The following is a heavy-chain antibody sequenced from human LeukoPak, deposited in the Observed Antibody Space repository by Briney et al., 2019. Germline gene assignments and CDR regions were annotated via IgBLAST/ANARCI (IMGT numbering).Heavy chain of an antibody. Sequence: SETLSLTCTVSGGSISSSYWSWIRQPPGKGLEWIGYIYYSGSTNYNPSLKSRVTISVDTSKNQFSLKLSSVTAADTAVYYCARGPTNSLGGWFDPWGQGTLVTVSS. CDR1: GGSISSSY. D-gene: IGHD4-23*01. CDR3: ARGPTNSLGGWFDP. V-gene: IGHV4-59*01. CDR2: IYYSGST. J-gene: IGHJ5*02.